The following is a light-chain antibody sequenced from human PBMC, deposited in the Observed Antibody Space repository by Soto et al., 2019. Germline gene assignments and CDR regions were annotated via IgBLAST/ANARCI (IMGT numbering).Light chain of an antibody. CDR1: SSDIGSYNF. J-gene: IGLJ3*02. CDR3: SSYAGSSTWV. V-gene: IGLV2-23*01. Sequence: QSALTQPASVSGSPGQSITISCTGTSSDIGSYNFVSWYQQHPGKAPKFMIYEGRKRPSGVSNRFSGSKSGNTASLTISGLQAEDEADYYCSSYAGSSTWVFGGGTKVTVL. CDR2: EGR.